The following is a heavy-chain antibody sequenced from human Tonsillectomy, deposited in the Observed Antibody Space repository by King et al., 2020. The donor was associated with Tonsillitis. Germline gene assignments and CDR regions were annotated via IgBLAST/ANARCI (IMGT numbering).Heavy chain of an antibody. V-gene: IGHV1-69*01. CDR3: ARGPIAVAGTYNYYMGV. D-gene: IGHD6-19*01. Sequence: QLVQSGAEVKKPGSSVKVSCKASGGTFSTYAISWVRQAPGQGLEWMGGVIPIFGTANYAQKFQGRVTITADESTSTAYMELSSLRSEDTAVYYCARGPIAVAGTYNYYMGVWGKGTTVTVSS. CDR2: VIPIFGTA. J-gene: IGHJ6*03. CDR1: GGTFSTYA.